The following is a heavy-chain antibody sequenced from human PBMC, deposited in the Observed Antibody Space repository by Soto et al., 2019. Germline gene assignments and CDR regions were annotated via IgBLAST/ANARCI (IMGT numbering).Heavy chain of an antibody. J-gene: IGHJ4*02. CDR1: GGSISSNY. Sequence: PSETLSLTCTVSGGSISSNYWSWIRQPPGKGLEWIGYVYNSGSTNYNPSLKSRVTISEDTSKSQFSLKVNSMTAADTAVYYCARYRREAVAGYTLDNWGQGILVTVSS. CDR2: VYNSGST. V-gene: IGHV4-59*01. D-gene: IGHD6-13*01. CDR3: ARYRREAVAGYTLDN.